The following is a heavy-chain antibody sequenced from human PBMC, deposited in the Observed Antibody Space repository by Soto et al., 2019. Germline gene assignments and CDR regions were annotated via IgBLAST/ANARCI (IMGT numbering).Heavy chain of an antibody. CDR2: IIPIFGTA. Sequence: QVQLVQSGAEVKKPGSSVKVSCKASGGTFSSYAISWVRQAPGQGLEWMGGIIPIFGTANYAQKFQGRVTITADESTSTAYRELSSLRSEDTAVYYCAGGAARYIYYYYGMDVWGQGTTVTVSS. V-gene: IGHV1-69*01. CDR1: GGTFSSYA. J-gene: IGHJ6*02. CDR3: AGGAARYIYYYYGMDV. D-gene: IGHD6-6*01.